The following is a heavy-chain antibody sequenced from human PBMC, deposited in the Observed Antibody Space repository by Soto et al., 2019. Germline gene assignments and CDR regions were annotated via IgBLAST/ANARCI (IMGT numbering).Heavy chain of an antibody. V-gene: IGHV4-31*03. Sequence: QVQLQESGPGLVKPSQTLSLTCTVSGGSISSGGYYWSWIRQHPGKGLEWIGYIYYSGSTYYNPALKGRVTMSVATSKNEFSLKRSSVTAADTAVYGWAGGDYGSGNYYNPTRGMDVCGQGTTVTVSS. CDR1: GGSISSGGYY. CDR2: IYYSGST. CDR3: AGGDYGSGNYYNPTRGMDV. J-gene: IGHJ6*02. D-gene: IGHD3-10*01.